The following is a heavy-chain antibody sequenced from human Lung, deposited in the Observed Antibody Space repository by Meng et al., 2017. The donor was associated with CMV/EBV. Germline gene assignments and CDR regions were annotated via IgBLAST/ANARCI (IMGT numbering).Heavy chain of an antibody. CDR2: IYYSGST. CDR1: GGSISSGDYY. V-gene: IGHV4-30-4*08. J-gene: IGHJ4*02. Sequence: SETLSLXCTVSGGSISSGDYYWSWIRQPPGKGLEWIGYIYYSGSTYYNPSLKSRVTISVDTSKNQFSLKLSSVTAADTAVYYCASLRVAKTYYYDSSGYRDYWXQGTXVTVSS. D-gene: IGHD3-22*01. CDR3: ASLRVAKTYYYDSSGYRDY.